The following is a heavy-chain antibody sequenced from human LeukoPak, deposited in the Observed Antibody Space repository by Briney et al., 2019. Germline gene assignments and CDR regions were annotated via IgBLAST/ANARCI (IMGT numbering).Heavy chain of an antibody. CDR1: GFTFSSHA. J-gene: IGHJ4*02. CDR3: AKDWRYCSSTSCYLDY. V-gene: IGHV3-23*01. Sequence: GGSLRLSCAASGFTFSSHAMSWVRQAPGKGLEWVSANSGSGGSTYYADSVKGRFTISRDNSKNTLYLQMNSLRAEDTAVYYCAKDWRYCSSTSCYLDYWGQGTLVTVSS. CDR2: NSGSGGST. D-gene: IGHD2-2*01.